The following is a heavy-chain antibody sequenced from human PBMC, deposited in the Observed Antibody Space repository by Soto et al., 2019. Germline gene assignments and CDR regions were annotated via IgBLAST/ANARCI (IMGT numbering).Heavy chain of an antibody. CDR3: ATFTFGRPFDT. CDR2: ISGSGFST. J-gene: IGHJ3*02. CDR1: GFTFNTYA. D-gene: IGHD3-16*01. V-gene: IGHV3-23*01. Sequence: GGSLRLSCAASGFTFNTYAMSGVRQAPGQGLEWVSAISGSGFSTYYADSVKGRFSISSDSSKNTLFLQMNSLRADDTAVYFCATFTFGRPFDTWGQGTMVTVSS.